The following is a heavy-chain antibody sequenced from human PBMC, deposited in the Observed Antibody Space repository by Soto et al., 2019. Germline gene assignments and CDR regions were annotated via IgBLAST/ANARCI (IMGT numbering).Heavy chain of an antibody. J-gene: IGHJ1*01. CDR3: ARDWIDCSGGSCYDFPIEDFQH. Sequence: GGSLRLSCAASGFTFSSYAMHWVRQAPGKGLEWLAVISYDGSDTYYVDSVKGRFTISRDNSKNTLYLQMNSLRAEDTAVYYCARDWIDCSGGSCYDFPIEDFQHWGQGTLVTVS. V-gene: IGHV3-30*01. CDR1: GFTFSSYA. D-gene: IGHD2-15*01. CDR2: ISYDGSDT.